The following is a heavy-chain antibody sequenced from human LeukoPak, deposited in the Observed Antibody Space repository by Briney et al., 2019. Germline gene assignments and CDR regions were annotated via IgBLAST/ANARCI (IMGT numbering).Heavy chain of an antibody. CDR3: ARGFYGSGSYYNPNWFDP. Sequence: SVKVSCKASGGTFSSYAISWVRQAPGQGLEWMGGIIPIFGTANYAQKFQGRVKITTDESTSTAYMELSSLRSEDTAVYYCARGFYGSGSYYNPNWFDPWGQGTLVTVSS. D-gene: IGHD3-10*01. CDR2: IIPIFGTA. V-gene: IGHV1-69*05. J-gene: IGHJ5*02. CDR1: GGTFSSYA.